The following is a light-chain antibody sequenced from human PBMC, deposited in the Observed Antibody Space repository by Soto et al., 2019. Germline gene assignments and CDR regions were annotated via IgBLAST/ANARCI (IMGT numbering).Light chain of an antibody. Sequence: DIQMTQSPSSLSASVGDRVTITCRTSQNINKYLSWYQQKLGKAPKLLIYATSTLQSGVPSRFSGGGSGTDFTLHISTLQPDDFATYCCLQTYSTPQTFGQGTKVHI. CDR3: LQTYSTPQT. CDR1: QNINKY. CDR2: ATS. J-gene: IGKJ1*01. V-gene: IGKV1-39*01.